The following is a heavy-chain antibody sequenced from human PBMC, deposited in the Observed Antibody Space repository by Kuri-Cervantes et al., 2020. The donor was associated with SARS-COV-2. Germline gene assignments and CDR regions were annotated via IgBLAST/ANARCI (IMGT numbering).Heavy chain of an antibody. Sequence: SETLCLTGTVSGGSISSSSYYWGWIRQPPGKGLEWIGSIYYSGSTYYNPSLNSRVTISVDTSKNQFSLKLSSVTAADTAVYYCASLPLSTITIFGVVIIGHYFDYWGQGTLVTVSS. CDR1: GGSISSSSYY. V-gene: IGHV4-39*01. D-gene: IGHD3-3*01. J-gene: IGHJ4*02. CDR3: ASLPLSTITIFGVVIIGHYFDY. CDR2: IYYSGST.